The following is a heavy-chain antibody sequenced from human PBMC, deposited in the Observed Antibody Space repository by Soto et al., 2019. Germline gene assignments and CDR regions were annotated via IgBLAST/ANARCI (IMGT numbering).Heavy chain of an antibody. J-gene: IGHJ4*02. D-gene: IGHD6-13*01. CDR1: GFTFSSYW. Sequence: EVQLVESGGGLVQPGGSLRLSCAASGFTFSSYWMYWVRQVPGTGLMWVSSINTDGSITNYEDSVKGRFTISRDNAKNTRYLRMNSLRFEDTAMYYCTSVFGSSWPDYWGQGMLVTVSS. V-gene: IGHV3-74*01. CDR2: INTDGSIT. CDR3: TSVFGSSWPDY.